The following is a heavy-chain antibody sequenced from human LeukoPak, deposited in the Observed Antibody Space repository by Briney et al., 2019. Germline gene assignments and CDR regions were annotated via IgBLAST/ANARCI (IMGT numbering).Heavy chain of an antibody. D-gene: IGHD6-19*01. CDR3: AKDRRSGWYFDY. Sequence: GGSLRLSCAASGFTFSSYGMHWVRQAPGKGLEWVAFIRYDGSNKYYADSVKGRFAISRDNSKNTLYLQMNSLRAEDTAVYYCAKDRRSGWYFDYWGQGTLVTVSS. V-gene: IGHV3-30*02. CDR1: GFTFSSYG. J-gene: IGHJ4*02. CDR2: IRYDGSNK.